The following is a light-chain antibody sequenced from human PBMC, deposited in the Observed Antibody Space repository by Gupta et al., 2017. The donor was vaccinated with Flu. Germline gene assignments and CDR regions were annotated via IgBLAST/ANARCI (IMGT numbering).Light chain of an antibody. Sequence: TVLTQPPATLPLPSGERATLACRASQRVRRSSLAWYQQKPGQAHSLLIYGASSRATGIPDRFSGSGSGTDFTLTISRLKPEDFAVYYCLHDSSSPQTFGEGTKVEIK. J-gene: IGKJ4*02. CDR2: GAS. V-gene: IGKV3-20*01. CDR1: QRVRRSS. CDR3: LHDSSSPQT.